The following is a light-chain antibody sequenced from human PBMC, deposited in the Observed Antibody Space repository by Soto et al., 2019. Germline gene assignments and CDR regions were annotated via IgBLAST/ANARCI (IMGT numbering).Light chain of an antibody. J-gene: IGKJ5*01. V-gene: IGKV3-11*01. CDR1: QNLHSF. CDR3: QQRTRSTMT. CDR2: EGS. Sequence: EIVFTQSPATLSVSPGERVTLSCRASQNLHSFSSWHQQRPGQAPRPLIYEGSKRAAGLPDSISGDASGTDYTLTISSLEPEDFAVYYRQQRTRSTMTFGQGTRLEIK.